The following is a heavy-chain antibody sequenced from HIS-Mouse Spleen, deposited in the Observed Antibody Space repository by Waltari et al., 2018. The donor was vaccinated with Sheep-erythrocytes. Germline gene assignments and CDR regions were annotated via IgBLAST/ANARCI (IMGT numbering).Heavy chain of an antibody. V-gene: IGHV3-30-3*01. Sequence: QVQLVESGGGVVQPGRSLRLSCAASGFTFSSYAMHRVRQAPGKGRELVAVISYDGSNKYYADSVKGRFTISRDNSKNTLYLQMNSLRAEDTAVYYCARGAFDIWGQGTMVTVSS. CDR2: ISYDGSNK. CDR3: ARGAFDI. J-gene: IGHJ3*02. CDR1: GFTFSSYA.